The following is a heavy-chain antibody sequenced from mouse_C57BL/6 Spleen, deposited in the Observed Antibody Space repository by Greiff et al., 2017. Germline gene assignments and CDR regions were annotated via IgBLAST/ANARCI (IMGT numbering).Heavy chain of an antibody. CDR3: ARTYYAMNY. V-gene: IGHV1-69*01. CDR2: IDPSDSYT. J-gene: IGHJ4*01. CDR1: GYTFTSYW. Sequence: VQLQQPGAELVMPGASVKLSCKASGYTFTSYWMHWVKQRPGQGLEWIGEIDPSDSYTNYNQKFKGKSTLTVDKSSSTAYMQLSSLTSEVSAVYYCARTYYAMNYWGQGTSGTVSS.